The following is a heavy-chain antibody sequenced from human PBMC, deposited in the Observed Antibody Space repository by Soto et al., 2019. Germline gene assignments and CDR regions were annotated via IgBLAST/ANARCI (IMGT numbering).Heavy chain of an antibody. CDR3: ASVTFGGIVLAH. CDR1: AASFSKYY. J-gene: IGHJ4*02. CDR2: IYFNVNT. D-gene: IGHD3-16*01. V-gene: IGHV4-59*01. Sequence: ASETLSLTCTVSAASFSKYYWTWIRQPPGKGLEWIGYIYFNVNTKYNPSLEGRLTISIDTSKKEFSLKLTSVTAADAAVYYCASVTFGGIVLAHWGQGTLVTVSS.